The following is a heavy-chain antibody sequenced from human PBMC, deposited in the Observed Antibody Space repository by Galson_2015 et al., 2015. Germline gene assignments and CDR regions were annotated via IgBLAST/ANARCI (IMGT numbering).Heavy chain of an antibody. CDR3: ANPGYSSSGYY. CDR2: VSSSGGST. V-gene: IGHV3-23*01. D-gene: IGHD6-6*01. Sequence: SLRLCCAASGFTFSSYALSWVRQAPGKGLEWVSGVSSSGGSTYADSVKGRFTISRDNSKNTLYLQMDSLRADDTAVYYCANPGYSSSGYYWGQGTLVTVSS. CDR1: GFTFSSYA. J-gene: IGHJ4*02.